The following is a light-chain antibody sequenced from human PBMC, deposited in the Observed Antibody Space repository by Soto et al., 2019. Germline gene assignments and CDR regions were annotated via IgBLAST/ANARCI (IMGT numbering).Light chain of an antibody. CDR2: DAS. Sequence: EIVLTQSPATLSLSPGERAVLSCRASLSLSKYLAWYQQKPGQAPRLLIYDASNRATGIPARFSGSGSGTDFTLTISSLEPEDFAVYYCQQRSNWRGTFGGGTKVEIK. CDR3: QQRSNWRGT. J-gene: IGKJ4*01. CDR1: LSLSKY. V-gene: IGKV3-11*01.